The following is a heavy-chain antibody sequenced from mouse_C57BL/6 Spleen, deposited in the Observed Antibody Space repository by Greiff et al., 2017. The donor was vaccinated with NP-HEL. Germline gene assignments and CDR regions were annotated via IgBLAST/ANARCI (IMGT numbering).Heavy chain of an antibody. D-gene: IGHD2-5*01. CDR2: INPYNGGT. J-gene: IGHJ2*01. V-gene: IGHV1-19*01. Sequence: EVQLQQSGPVLVKPGASVKMSCKASGYTFTDYYMNWVKQSHGKSLEWIGVINPYNGGTSYNQKFKGKATLTVDKSSSTAYMELNSLTSEDSAVYYCARRASSNYFFDYWGQGTTLTVSS. CDR1: GYTFTDYY. CDR3: ARRASSNYFFDY.